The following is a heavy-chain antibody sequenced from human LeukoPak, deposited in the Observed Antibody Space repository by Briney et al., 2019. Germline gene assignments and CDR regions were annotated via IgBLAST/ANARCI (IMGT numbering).Heavy chain of an antibody. V-gene: IGHV4-34*01. Sequence: PSETLSLTCAVYGGSFSGYYWSWIRQPPGKGLEWIGEINHSGSTYYKPSLKSRVTISVDTSKNQFSLRLSSVTAADTAVYYCARAPPPGYTYGRIDFWGQGTLVTVSS. D-gene: IGHD5-18*01. CDR3: ARAPPPGYTYGRIDF. CDR1: GGSFSGYY. J-gene: IGHJ4*02. CDR2: INHSGST.